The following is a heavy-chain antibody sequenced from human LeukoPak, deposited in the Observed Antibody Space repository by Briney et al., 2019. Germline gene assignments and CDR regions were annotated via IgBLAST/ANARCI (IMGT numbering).Heavy chain of an antibody. CDR2: INGHGSST. CDR3: ARESSDWSFDY. D-gene: IGHD6-19*01. CDR1: GFTFSSYW. V-gene: IGHV3-74*01. J-gene: IGHJ4*02. Sequence: GGSLRLSCAASGFTFSSYWMHWVRQAPGKGLVRVSHINGHGSSTSNADSVKGRFTISRDNAKNTLYLQMSSLRAEDTAVYYCARESSDWSFDYWGQGTLVTVSS.